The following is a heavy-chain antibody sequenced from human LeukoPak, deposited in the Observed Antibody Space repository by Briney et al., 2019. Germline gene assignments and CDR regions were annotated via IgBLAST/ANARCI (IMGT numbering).Heavy chain of an antibody. D-gene: IGHD4-17*01. CDR1: GFIFSSSG. V-gene: IGHV3-30*02. CDR2: IRYDGSYN. J-gene: IGHJ4*02. CDR3: AKAMTTVTPFDY. Sequence: GGSLRLSCAASGFIFSSSGMHWVRQAPGKGLEWVAFIRYDGSYNYYADSVKGRFTISRDSSKKTLYLQVNSLRVEDTAVYYCAKAMTTVTPFDYWGQGTLVTVSS.